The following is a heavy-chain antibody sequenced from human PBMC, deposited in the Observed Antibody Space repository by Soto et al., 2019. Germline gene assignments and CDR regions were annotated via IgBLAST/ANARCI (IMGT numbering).Heavy chain of an antibody. CDR3: ARGAYYDFWSGPVPDYNRFDP. J-gene: IGHJ5*02. CDR2: IHPGDSDT. CDR1: GYSFTRYW. Sequence: GESLKVSCKGSGYSFTRYWIGWVRQMPGKGLEGMGIIHPGDSDTSYSPSFQGQVTISADKSIITAYLQWSRLKASDTATYYCARGAYYDFWSGPVPDYNRFDPSGQGTLGTV. D-gene: IGHD3-3*01. V-gene: IGHV5-51*01.